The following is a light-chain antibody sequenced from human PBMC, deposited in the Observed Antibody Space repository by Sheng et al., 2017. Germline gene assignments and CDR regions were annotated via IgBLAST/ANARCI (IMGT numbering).Light chain of an antibody. J-gene: IGKJ1*01. V-gene: IGKV4-1*01. Sequence: DIVMTQSPDSLSVSLGGRATINCRSSQSLSYTSTNKDYLAWYQQTPGQPPKLLISWASTRESGVPDRFNGSGSGADFTLTISSLQAEDVAIYYCQQYYSNPPAFGQGTKVEI. CDR1: QSLSYTSTNKDY. CDR3: QQYYSNPPA. CDR2: WAS.